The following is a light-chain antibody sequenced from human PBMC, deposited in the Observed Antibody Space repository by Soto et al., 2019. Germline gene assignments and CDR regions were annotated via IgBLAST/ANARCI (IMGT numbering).Light chain of an antibody. V-gene: IGKV1-39*01. Sequence: DLQMTQSPPSLSASVGDRVTITCRASQTISNYLNWYQQKSGQAPKLLIYTAASLQSGVPSRFSGSGSGTDFTLTITTLQPEDFATYYCQQSYSAPTTFGGGTKVDIK. CDR3: QQSYSAPTT. J-gene: IGKJ4*01. CDR1: QTISNY. CDR2: TAA.